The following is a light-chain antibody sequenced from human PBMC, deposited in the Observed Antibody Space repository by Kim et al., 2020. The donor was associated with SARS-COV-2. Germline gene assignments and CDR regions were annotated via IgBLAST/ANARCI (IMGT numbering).Light chain of an antibody. J-gene: IGKJ2*01. V-gene: IGKV3-11*01. CDR1: QSVSSY. CDR3: QQRSNWPPYT. CDR2: DAS. Sequence: LSPGKRATLSCRASQSVSSYLAWYQQKPGQAPRLLIYDASNRATGSPARFSGSGSGTDFTLTISSLEPEDFAVYYCQQRSNWPPYTFGQGTKLEI.